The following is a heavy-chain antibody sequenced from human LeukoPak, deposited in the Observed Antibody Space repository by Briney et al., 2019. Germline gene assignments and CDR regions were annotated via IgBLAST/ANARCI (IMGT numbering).Heavy chain of an antibody. J-gene: IGHJ4*02. CDR3: ARRDDFWSGTFDY. CDR2: ISGSGGST. CDR1: GFSFSSYA. V-gene: IGHV3-23*01. Sequence: GGSLRLSCAASGFSFSSYAMSWVRQAPGKGLEWVSAISGSGGSTYYADSVKGRFTISRDNAKNSLYLQMNSLTAADTAVYYCARRDDFWSGTFDYWGQGTLVTVSS. D-gene: IGHD3-3*01.